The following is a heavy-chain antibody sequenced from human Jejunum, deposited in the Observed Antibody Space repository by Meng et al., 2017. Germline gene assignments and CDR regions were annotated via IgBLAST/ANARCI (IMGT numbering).Heavy chain of an antibody. D-gene: IGHD2-2*01. V-gene: IGHV4-31*03. Sequence: SETLSLTCTISGDSISSDTYYWSWIRQHPGRGLEWIGYLFYTGSTYYSPSLKSRVTMSVDTSKTQFSLKLSSVTAADTAVYYCARVKLSYCSRTSCYVFDPWGQGTPVTVSS. CDR3: ARVKLSYCSRTSCYVFDP. CDR1: GDSISSDTYY. CDR2: LFYTGST. J-gene: IGHJ5*02.